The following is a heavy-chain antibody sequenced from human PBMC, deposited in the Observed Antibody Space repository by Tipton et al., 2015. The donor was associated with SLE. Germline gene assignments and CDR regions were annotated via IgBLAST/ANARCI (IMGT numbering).Heavy chain of an antibody. CDR1: GVSITSGVSY. Sequence: TLSLTCTVSGVSITSGVSYWSWLRQHPGKGLEWIGNIYYRGTTSYNHSLKSPVIMSMDTSKNQFSLQLSSVTAADTAVYYCARVEGSGYRYWYFDLWGRGTLVTVSS. V-gene: IGHV4-31*01. CDR3: ARVEGSGYRYWYFDL. J-gene: IGHJ2*01. CDR2: IYYRGTT. D-gene: IGHD3-22*01.